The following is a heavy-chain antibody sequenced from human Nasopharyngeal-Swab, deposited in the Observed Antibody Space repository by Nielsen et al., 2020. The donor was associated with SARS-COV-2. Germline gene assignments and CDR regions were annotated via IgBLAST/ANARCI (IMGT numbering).Heavy chain of an antibody. Sequence: GESLKISCAASGFTFSTYTMNWVRQAPGKGLEWVSSISGSSAYIWYADSVKGRFTVSRDNAKNSLYLQMNNLRADDTAIYYCARTAAFCGGDCYSEYFQHWGQAPWSPSPQ. D-gene: IGHD2-21*02. CDR2: ISGSSAYI. CDR1: GFTFSTYT. V-gene: IGHV3-21*01. J-gene: IGHJ1*01. CDR3: ARTAAFCGGDCYSEYFQH.